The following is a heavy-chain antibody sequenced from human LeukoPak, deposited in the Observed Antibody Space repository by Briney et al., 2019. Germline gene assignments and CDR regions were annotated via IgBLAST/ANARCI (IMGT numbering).Heavy chain of an antibody. Sequence: SETLSLTCTVSGGSISSSSYYWGWIRQPPGKGLEWIGSIYYSGSTYYNPSLKSRVTISVDTSKNQFSLKLSSVTAADTAVYYCARLVGAPAYYFDYWGQGTLVTVSS. J-gene: IGHJ4*02. V-gene: IGHV4-39*01. CDR2: IYYSGST. D-gene: IGHD1-26*01. CDR3: ARLVGAPAYYFDY. CDR1: GGSISSSSYY.